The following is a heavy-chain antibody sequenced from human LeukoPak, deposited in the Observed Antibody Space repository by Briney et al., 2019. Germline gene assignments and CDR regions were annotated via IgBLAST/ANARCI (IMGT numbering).Heavy chain of an antibody. CDR1: GGSINSDY. V-gene: IGHV4-4*07. J-gene: IGHJ5*01. CDR2: INPRGSS. CDR3: VRGPPSRQFDS. Sequence: PSGALSVTRNVSGGSINSDYGRWVRQPARERLEWVGRINPRGSSNYNPSIKRRVAMPVNTSNTQFFLNMTSVTAADTAVYYSVRGPPSRQFDSWGQGTLVTVSS.